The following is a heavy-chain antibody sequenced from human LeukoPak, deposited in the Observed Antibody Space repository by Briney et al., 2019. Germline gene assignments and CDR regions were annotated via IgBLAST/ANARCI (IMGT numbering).Heavy chain of an antibody. J-gene: IGHJ6*03. CDR3: ARLRPDGYNYKLYYYYYMDV. CDR1: GYSFTSYW. CDR2: IYPGDSDT. D-gene: IGHD5-24*01. Sequence: GESLKISCKGSGYSFTSYWIGWVRQMPGKGLEWMGIIYPGDSDTRYSPSFQGQVTISADKSISTAYLQWSSLKASDTAMYYCARLRPDGYNYKLYYYYYMDVWGKGTTVTISS. V-gene: IGHV5-51*01.